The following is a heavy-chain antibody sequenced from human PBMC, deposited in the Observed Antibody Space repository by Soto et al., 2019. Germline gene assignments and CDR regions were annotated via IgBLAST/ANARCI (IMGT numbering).Heavy chain of an antibody. CDR3: ARMETFGSLNWFDP. D-gene: IGHD3-16*01. V-gene: IGHV1-8*01. CDR2: MNPGSGDT. Sequence: ASVKVSCKASGYSFTNNDVSWVRQATGQGLEWMGWMNPGSGDTGYAQKFQGRVTMTRDISIATAYMELSSLRSDDTAIYYCARMETFGSLNWFDPWGKGNLVTVS. J-gene: IGHJ5*02. CDR1: GYSFTNND.